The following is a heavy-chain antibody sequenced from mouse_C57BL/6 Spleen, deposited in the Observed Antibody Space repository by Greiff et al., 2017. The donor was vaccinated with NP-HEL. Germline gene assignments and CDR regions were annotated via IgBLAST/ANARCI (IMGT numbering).Heavy chain of an antibody. V-gene: IGHV1-76*01. Sequence: VQLQESGAELVRPGASVKLSCKASGYTFTDYYINWVKQRPGQGLEWIARIYPGSGNTYYNEKFKGKATLTAEKSSSTAYMQLSSLTSEDSAVYFCARFSTVVARRGWYFDVWGTGTTVTVSS. D-gene: IGHD1-1*01. J-gene: IGHJ1*03. CDR2: IYPGSGNT. CDR1: GYTFTDYY. CDR3: ARFSTVVARRGWYFDV.